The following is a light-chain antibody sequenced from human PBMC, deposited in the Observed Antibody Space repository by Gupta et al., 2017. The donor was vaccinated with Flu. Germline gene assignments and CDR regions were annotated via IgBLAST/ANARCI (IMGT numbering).Light chain of an antibody. CDR3: GADGAVGV. V-gene: IGLV2-14*01. J-gene: IGLJ2*01. CDR2: EGS. Sequence: QTIASSGTVTSSGSGDYNYVSWYQEHPSKDRKLMINEGSNRPTGGSTRFSGAKSGNTASLTIAGQQAEDEDDYYCGADGAVGVFGGGTKMTVL. CDR1: SSGSGDYNY.